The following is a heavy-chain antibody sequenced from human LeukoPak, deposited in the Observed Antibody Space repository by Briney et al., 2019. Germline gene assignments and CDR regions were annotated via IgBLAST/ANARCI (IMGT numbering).Heavy chain of an antibody. D-gene: IGHD3-22*01. Sequence: GGSLRLSCAASGFTFSSYAMNWVRQAPGKGLEWVSAISGSGGSTYYADSVKGRFTISRDNSKNTLYLQMNSLRAEDTAVYYCAKGDYYDSSGSIDYWGQGTLVTVSS. CDR1: GFTFSSYA. CDR2: ISGSGGST. V-gene: IGHV3-23*01. CDR3: AKGDYYDSSGSIDY. J-gene: IGHJ4*02.